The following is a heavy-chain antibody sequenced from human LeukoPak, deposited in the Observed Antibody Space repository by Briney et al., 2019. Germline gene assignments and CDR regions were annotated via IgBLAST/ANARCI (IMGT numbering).Heavy chain of an antibody. CDR1: GFTFSSYA. Sequence: GRSLRLSCAASGFTFSSYAMHWVRQAPGKGLEWVAVISYDGSNKYYADSVKGRFTISRDNAKNSLYLQMNSLRDEDTAVYYCARDPKHSSSWPGHYYYYYGMDVWGQGTTVTVSS. D-gene: IGHD6-13*01. CDR3: ARDPKHSSSWPGHYYYYYGMDV. J-gene: IGHJ6*02. V-gene: IGHV3-30-3*01. CDR2: ISYDGSNK.